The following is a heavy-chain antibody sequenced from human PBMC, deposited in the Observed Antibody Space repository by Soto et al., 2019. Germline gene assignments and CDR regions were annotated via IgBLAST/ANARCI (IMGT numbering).Heavy chain of an antibody. V-gene: IGHV3-7*01. J-gene: IGHJ6*03. Sequence: GGSLRLSCAASGFTFSSYWMSWVRQAPGKGLEWVANIKQDGSEKYYVDSVKGRFTISRDNAKNSLYLQMNSLRAEDTAVYYCARDQGYCSSTSCTDRGYYYYMDVWGKGTTVTVSS. CDR3: ARDQGYCSSTSCTDRGYYYYMDV. D-gene: IGHD2-2*01. CDR1: GFTFSSYW. CDR2: IKQDGSEK.